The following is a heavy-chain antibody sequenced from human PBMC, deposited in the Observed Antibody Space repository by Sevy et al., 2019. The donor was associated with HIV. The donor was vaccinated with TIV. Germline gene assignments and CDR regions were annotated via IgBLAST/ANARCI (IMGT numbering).Heavy chain of an antibody. Sequence: GGSLRLSCAASGFTFINAWMSWARQAPGKGREWVARIKSKTDGGTTDYAAPVKGRFTISRDDSKNTLYLQMNSLKTEDTAVYYCTTVGWELQDYFDYWGQGTLVTVSS. CDR1: GFTFINAW. D-gene: IGHD1-26*01. CDR3: TTVGWELQDYFDY. J-gene: IGHJ4*02. V-gene: IGHV3-15*01. CDR2: IKSKTDGGTT.